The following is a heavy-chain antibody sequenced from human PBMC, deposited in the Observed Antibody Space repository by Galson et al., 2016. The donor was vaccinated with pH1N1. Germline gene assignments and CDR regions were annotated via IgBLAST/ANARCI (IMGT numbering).Heavy chain of an antibody. D-gene: IGHD4-17*01. J-gene: IGHJ4*02. CDR2: LRYDATSK. CDR1: GFTFSNYG. CDR3: ARGNSYYGDYLGY. Sequence: SLRLSCAASGFTFSNYGMHWVRQAPDKGLEWVAFLRYDATSKIYADSVKGRFTISRDNPKNTLYLQMNSLRAEDTAVYYCARGNSYYGDYLGYWGQGTLVTVSS. V-gene: IGHV3-33*08.